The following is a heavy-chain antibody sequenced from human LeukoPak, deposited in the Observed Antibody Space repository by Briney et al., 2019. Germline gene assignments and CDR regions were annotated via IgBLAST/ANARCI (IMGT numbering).Heavy chain of an antibody. Sequence: GGSLRLSCPASGFTFSSHWMHWVRQAPGKGLVWVSRVNSDGSSTTYADSVKGRFTISRDNAKNTLYLQMNSLRAEDTAVYYCARGSTQYSSGWYGLDYWGQGTLVTVSS. CDR2: VNSDGSST. CDR3: ARGSTQYSSGWYGLDY. V-gene: IGHV3-74*01. D-gene: IGHD6-19*01. J-gene: IGHJ4*02. CDR1: GFTFSSHW.